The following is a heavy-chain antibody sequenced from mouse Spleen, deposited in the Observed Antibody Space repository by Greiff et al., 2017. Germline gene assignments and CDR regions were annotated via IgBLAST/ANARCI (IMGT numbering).Heavy chain of an antibody. D-gene: IGHD1-2*01. CDR3: ARRVLRLRDYAMDY. V-gene: IGHV5-12-1*01. J-gene: IGHJ4*01. CDR1: GFAFSSYD. Sequence: EVQLVESGGGLVKPGGSLKLSCAASGFAFSSYDMSWVRQTPEKRLEWVAYISSGGGSTYYPDTVKGRFTISRDNAKNTLYLQMSSLKSEDTAMYYCARRVLRLRDYAMDYWGQGTSVTVSS. CDR2: ISSGGGST.